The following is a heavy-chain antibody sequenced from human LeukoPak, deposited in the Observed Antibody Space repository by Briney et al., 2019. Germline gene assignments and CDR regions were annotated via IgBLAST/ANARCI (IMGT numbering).Heavy chain of an antibody. Sequence: GGSLRLSCATSGFTLSSHWMHWVRQVPGKGLEWLSRINNDGISTSYADSVKGRFTISRDNAKNTLYLQMNSLRVEDTAIYYCARKPLSGGYGGTIDYWGQGTLVTVSS. CDR3: ARKPLSGGYGGTIDY. CDR1: GFTLSSHW. D-gene: IGHD5-12*01. CDR2: INNDGIST. V-gene: IGHV3-74*01. J-gene: IGHJ4*02.